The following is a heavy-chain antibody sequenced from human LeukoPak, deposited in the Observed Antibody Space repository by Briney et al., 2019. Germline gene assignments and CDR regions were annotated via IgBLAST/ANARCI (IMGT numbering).Heavy chain of an antibody. CDR2: ISVSGGST. V-gene: IGHV3-23*01. CDR3: AKDTYYYDNNNYHPFDN. J-gene: IGHJ4*02. D-gene: IGHD3-22*01. CDR1: GFTFASYA. Sequence: PGGSLRLSCAASGFTFASYAMSWVRQAPGKGLEWVSTISVSGGSTYYADSVKGRFTISRANSKNTLYLEMNSLRADDTAVYYCAKDTYYYDNNNYHPFDNWGQGTLVTVSS.